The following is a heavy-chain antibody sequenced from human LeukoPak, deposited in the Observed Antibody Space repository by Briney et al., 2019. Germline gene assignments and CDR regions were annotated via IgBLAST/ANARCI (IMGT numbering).Heavy chain of an antibody. J-gene: IGHJ4*02. Sequence: GGSLRLSCAASGFTFSSYAMSWVRQAPGKGLEWASAISGSGGSTYYADSVKGRFTISRDNSKNTLYLQMNSLRAEDTAVYYCAKDEIAARSPYYFDYWGQGTLVTVSS. D-gene: IGHD6-13*01. V-gene: IGHV3-23*01. CDR1: GFTFSSYA. CDR3: AKDEIAARSPYYFDY. CDR2: ISGSGGST.